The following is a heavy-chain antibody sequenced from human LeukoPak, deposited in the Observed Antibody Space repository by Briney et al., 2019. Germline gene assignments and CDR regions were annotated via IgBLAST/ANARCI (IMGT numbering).Heavy chain of an antibody. J-gene: IGHJ4*02. CDR1: GFTFTSHA. V-gene: IGHV3-23*01. CDR2: ISGSGRSI. D-gene: IGHD6-19*01. Sequence: GGSLRLSRAASGFTFTSHAMGWVRQAAGKALGWVSAISGSGRSIYYAASVKGRFTISRDNSKNTLNLQMNSLRAEDTAVYYCAKEGRIALAAYDYWGQGSLVTVSS. CDR3: AKEGRIALAAYDY.